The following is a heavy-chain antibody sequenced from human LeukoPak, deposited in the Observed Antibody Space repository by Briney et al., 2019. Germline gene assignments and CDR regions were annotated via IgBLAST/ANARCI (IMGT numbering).Heavy chain of an antibody. Sequence: GGSLRLSCAASGFTFSSYSMNWVRQAPGKGLEWVSSISSSSSYIYYADSVKGRFIISRDNAKNSLYLQMNSLRAEDTAVYYCARYHSSGYYSYYYYGMDVWGQGTTVTVSS. D-gene: IGHD3-22*01. CDR2: ISSSSSYI. V-gene: IGHV3-21*01. CDR1: GFTFSSYS. CDR3: ARYHSSGYYSYYYYGMDV. J-gene: IGHJ6*02.